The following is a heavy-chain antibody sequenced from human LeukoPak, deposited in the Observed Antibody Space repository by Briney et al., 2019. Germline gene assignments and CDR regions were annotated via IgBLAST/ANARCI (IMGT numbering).Heavy chain of an antibody. Sequence: SETLSLTCAVSGGSFNDYYWSWIRQPPGKGLEWIGEINHSGSTNYNPSLKSRVIILVDTSKNQFSLKMSSVTAEDTAIYYCARGTRLYYDGSGSFYTIWGQGALVTASS. J-gene: IGHJ4*02. CDR1: GGSFNDYY. CDR3: ARGTRLYYDGSGSFYTI. D-gene: IGHD3-10*01. V-gene: IGHV4-34*01. CDR2: INHSGST.